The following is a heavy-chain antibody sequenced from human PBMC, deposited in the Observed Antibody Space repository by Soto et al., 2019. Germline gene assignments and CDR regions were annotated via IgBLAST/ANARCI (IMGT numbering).Heavy chain of an antibody. CDR3: PSNPSGSSFDS. V-gene: IGHV1-18*01. CDR1: GYTFLSYG. Sequence: QVQLVQSGVEVKKPGASVKVSCQASGYTFLSYGISWVRQAPGQGLEWVGWISAYSGNTDYAQRLQDRVTLTTDTSTSTAYMELRNLRSDVTAVYYCPSNPSGSSFDSWGQGTLVTVSS. D-gene: IGHD1-26*01. J-gene: IGHJ4*02. CDR2: ISAYSGNT.